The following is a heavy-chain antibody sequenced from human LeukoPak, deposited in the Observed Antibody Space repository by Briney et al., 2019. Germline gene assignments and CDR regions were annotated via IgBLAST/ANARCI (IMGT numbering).Heavy chain of an antibody. CDR1: GGSFSGYY. D-gene: IGHD1-1*01. CDR2: MNNSGRT. J-gene: IGHJ5*02. CDR3: VGSGRLRKNVQLERRGAGCFDP. Sequence: SETLSLTCAVYGGSFSGYYWSWIRQPPGKGLEGMGEMNNSGRTNYNPSLTSPLTISVATSKNQFSLKLSSVTAADTAVYYCVGSGRLRKNVQLERRGAGCFDPWGQGTLVTVSS. V-gene: IGHV4-34*01.